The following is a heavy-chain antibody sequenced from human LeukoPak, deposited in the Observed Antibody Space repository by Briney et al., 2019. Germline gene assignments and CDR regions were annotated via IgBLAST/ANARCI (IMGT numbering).Heavy chain of an antibody. CDR2: IYTSGST. CDR1: GGSISSGSYY. Sequence: SETLSLTCTVSGGSISSGSYYWSWIRQPAGEGLEWIGRIYTSGSTNYNPSLKSQVTISLDTSMNQFSLKLSSVTAADTAVYYCARGNCGYSAYASPAIFGYWGQGTLVTVSS. J-gene: IGHJ4*02. CDR3: ARGNCGYSAYASPAIFGY. V-gene: IGHV4-61*02. D-gene: IGHD5-12*01.